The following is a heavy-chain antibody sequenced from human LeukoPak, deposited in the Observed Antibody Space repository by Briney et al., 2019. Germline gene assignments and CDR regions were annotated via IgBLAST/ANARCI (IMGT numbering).Heavy chain of an antibody. D-gene: IGHD6-25*01. Sequence: ASVSVSFTASGYTFTVYYMHWVRQAPGQGLERMGWINPNSGGTNYAQKFQGRVTMTRDTSISTAYMELSRLRSDDTAVYYCALGGPSASDYYYNYGMDVWGQGTTVTVSS. CDR3: ALGGPSASDYYYNYGMDV. J-gene: IGHJ6*02. V-gene: IGHV1-2*02. CDR2: INPNSGGT. CDR1: GYTFTVYY.